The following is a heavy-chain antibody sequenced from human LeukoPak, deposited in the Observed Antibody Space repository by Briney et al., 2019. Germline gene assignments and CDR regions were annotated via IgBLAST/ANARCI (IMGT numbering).Heavy chain of an antibody. CDR1: GFTFSSNG. Sequence: GGSLRLSCAASGFTFSSNGMSWVRQAPGKGLEWVSSISSRDGSTYYADFVKGRFTISRDNSKSTLYLQMNSLRAEDAAVYYCAKIPNRTNPPDYFDSWGRGTLVTVSS. V-gene: IGHV3-23*01. CDR2: ISSRDGST. CDR3: AKIPNRTNPPDYFDS. J-gene: IGHJ4*02.